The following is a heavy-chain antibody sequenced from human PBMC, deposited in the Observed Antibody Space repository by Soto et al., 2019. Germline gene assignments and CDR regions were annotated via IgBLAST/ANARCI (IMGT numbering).Heavy chain of an antibody. D-gene: IGHD6-13*01. CDR3: ARGRAAAGRPSVWFDP. J-gene: IGHJ5*02. CDR1: GGSISSGGYY. V-gene: IGHV4-31*03. Sequence: SETLSLTCTVSGGSISSGGYYWSWIRQHPGKGLEWIGYIYYSGSTYYNPSLKSRVTISVDTSKNQFSLKLSSVTAADTAVYYCARGRAAAGRPSVWFDPWGQGTLVTVSS. CDR2: IYYSGST.